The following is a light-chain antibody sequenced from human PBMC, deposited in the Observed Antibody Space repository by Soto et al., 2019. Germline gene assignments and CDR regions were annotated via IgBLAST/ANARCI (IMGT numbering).Light chain of an antibody. CDR1: SSNIGSNT. J-gene: IGLJ1*01. CDR2: STN. CDR3: AAWDDSLNGHYV. Sequence: QSVLTQPLSASGTPGQRVTISCSGSSSNIGSNTVNWYQQLPGTAPKLLIYSTNQRPSGVPDRFSGSKSGTSASLAISGLQSEDEADYYCAAWDDSLNGHYVFGTGTKLTVL. V-gene: IGLV1-44*01.